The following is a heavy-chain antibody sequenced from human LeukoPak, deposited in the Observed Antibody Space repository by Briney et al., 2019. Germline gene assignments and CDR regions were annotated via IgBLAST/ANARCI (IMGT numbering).Heavy chain of an antibody. V-gene: IGHV3-53*04. CDR3: ARVGSYSNYGFGDY. D-gene: IGHD4-11*01. CDR2: IYNGGST. CDR1: GFTVSTNY. J-gene: IGHJ4*02. Sequence: GGSLRLSCAASGFTVSTNYMSWVRQAPGKGLDWVSVIYNGGSTYYADSVKGRFTISKHNSKNTVFLQMNSLRAEDTAVYYCARVGSYSNYGFGDYWGQGTLVTVSS.